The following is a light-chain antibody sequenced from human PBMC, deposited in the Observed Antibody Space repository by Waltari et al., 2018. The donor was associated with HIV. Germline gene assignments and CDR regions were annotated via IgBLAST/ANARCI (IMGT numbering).Light chain of an antibody. CDR2: LGS. CDR3: MQTLQTPYI. V-gene: IGKV2-28*01. CDR1: QSRLHSNGYNY. Sequence: DIVMTQSPLSLPVTPGEPASISCRSSQSRLHSNGYNYLDWYLQKPGQSPQLLIYLGSNRASGVPDRFSGSGSGTDFTLKISRVEAEDVGGYYCMQTLQTPYIFGQGTKLGIK. J-gene: IGKJ2*01.